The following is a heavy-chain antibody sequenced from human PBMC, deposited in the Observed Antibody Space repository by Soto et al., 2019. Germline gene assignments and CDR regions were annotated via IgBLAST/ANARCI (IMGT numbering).Heavy chain of an antibody. D-gene: IGHD1-7*01. J-gene: IGHJ4*02. CDR2: INGDGRTT. CDR1: GFTFSSHW. CDR3: ARVVMAGTSDFDY. V-gene: IGHV3-74*01. Sequence: LRLSCAAAGFTFSSHWMHWVRQAPGKVLVWLSRINGDGRTTSYADSVTGRFTISRDNARNTVHLQMNSLRLDDTAVYYCARVVMAGTSDFDYWGRGTLVTVSS.